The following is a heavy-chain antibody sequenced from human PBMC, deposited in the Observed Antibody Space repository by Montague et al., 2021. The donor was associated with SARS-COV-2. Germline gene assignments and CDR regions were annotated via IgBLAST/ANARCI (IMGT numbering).Heavy chain of an antibody. Sequence: SETLSLTCTVSGGSISSYYWGWIRQPPGKGLEWIGYIYYSGSTNYNPSLKSRVTISVDTSKNQFSLKLSSVTAANTAVYYCARHPRDTYFGVVRYLEEFDYWGQGTLVTVSS. D-gene: IGHD3-3*01. CDR3: ARHPRDTYFGVVRYLEEFDY. CDR2: IYYSGST. J-gene: IGHJ4*02. V-gene: IGHV4-59*08. CDR1: GGSISSYY.